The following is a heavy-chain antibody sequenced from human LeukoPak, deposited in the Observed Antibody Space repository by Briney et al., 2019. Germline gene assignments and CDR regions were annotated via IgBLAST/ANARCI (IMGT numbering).Heavy chain of an antibody. CDR3: AKGRMGTTFDD. J-gene: IGHJ4*02. V-gene: IGHV3-23*01. CDR2: ISGSGGGA. CDR1: GFTFSSFA. Sequence: PGGSLRLSCAASGFTFSSFAMNWVRQAPGKGLEWVSAISGSGGGAYYADSVEGRFTISKDNSQNTLYLQMSGLSAEDTAVYYCAKGRMGTTFDDWGQGTLVTVSS. D-gene: IGHD4-11*01.